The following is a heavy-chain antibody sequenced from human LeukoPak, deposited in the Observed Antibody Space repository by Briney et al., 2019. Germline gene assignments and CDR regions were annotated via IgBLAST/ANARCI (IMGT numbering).Heavy chain of an antibody. J-gene: IGHJ5*02. CDR1: GGSISSGSYS. D-gene: IGHD4-11*01. V-gene: IGHV4-61*02. CDR3: ARDDYSNYSNWFDP. CDR2: IYTSGST. Sequence: SETLSLTCTVSGGSISSGSYSWSWIRQPAGKGLEWIGRIYTSGSTNYNPSLKSRVTISVDTSKNQFSLKLSSVTAADTAVYYCARDDYSNYSNWFDPWGQGTLVTVSS.